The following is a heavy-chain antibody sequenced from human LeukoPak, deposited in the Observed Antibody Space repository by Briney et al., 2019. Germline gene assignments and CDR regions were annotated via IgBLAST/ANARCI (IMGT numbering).Heavy chain of an antibody. CDR3: ARGPSLYYYGSGSYYKGISY. CDR1: GFTFSDYY. J-gene: IGHJ4*02. D-gene: IGHD3-10*01. Sequence: GSLRLSCAASGFTFSDYYMSWIRQPPGKGLEWIGEINHSGSTNYNPSLKSRVTISVDTSKNQFSLKLSSVTAADTAVYYCARGPSLYYYGSGSYYKGISYWGQGTLVTVSS. V-gene: IGHV4-34*01. CDR2: INHSGST.